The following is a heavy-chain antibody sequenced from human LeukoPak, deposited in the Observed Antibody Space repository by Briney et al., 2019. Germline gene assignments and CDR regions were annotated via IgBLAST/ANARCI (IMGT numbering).Heavy chain of an antibody. CDR3: ARDQYDTWSRRGNFDS. J-gene: IGHJ4*02. CDR2: IKLDGSEK. Sequence: QTGGSLRLSCVASGFSFGKHWMSWVRQAPGKGLEWVANIKLDGSEKNYVDSVKGRFTISRDNTKNSLYLQMNSLRAEDTAVFYCARDQYDTWSRRGNFDSWGQGTLVIVSS. D-gene: IGHD3/OR15-3a*01. CDR1: GFSFGKHW. V-gene: IGHV3-7*03.